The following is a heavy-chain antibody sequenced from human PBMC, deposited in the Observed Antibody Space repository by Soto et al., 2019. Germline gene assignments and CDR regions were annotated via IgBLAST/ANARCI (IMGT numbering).Heavy chain of an antibody. CDR1: GGSICSSSYD. Sequence: SETPSLTCTVSGGSICSSSYDWGWIQQPPGKGLEWIGSIYYSGSTYYNPSLKSRVTISVDTSKNQFSLKLSSVTAADTAVYYCARPRPGLLWFGELWSNWFDPWGQGTLVTVSS. J-gene: IGHJ5*02. D-gene: IGHD3-10*01. CDR2: IYYSGST. CDR3: ARPRPGLLWFGELWSNWFDP. V-gene: IGHV4-39*01.